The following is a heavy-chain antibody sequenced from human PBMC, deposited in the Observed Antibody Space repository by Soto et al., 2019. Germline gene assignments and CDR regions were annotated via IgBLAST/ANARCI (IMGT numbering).Heavy chain of an antibody. CDR3: AREGRYSSSSEAAYYYCYGMDV. J-gene: IGHJ6*02. CDR2: IYYSGST. Sequence: SETLSLTCTVFGGSISSYYWSWIRQPPGKGLEWIGYIYYSGSTNYNPSLKSRVTISVDTSKNQFSLKLSSVTAADTAVYYCAREGRYSSSSEAAYYYCYGMDVWGQGTTVTVSS. CDR1: GGSISSYY. V-gene: IGHV4-59*01. D-gene: IGHD6-6*01.